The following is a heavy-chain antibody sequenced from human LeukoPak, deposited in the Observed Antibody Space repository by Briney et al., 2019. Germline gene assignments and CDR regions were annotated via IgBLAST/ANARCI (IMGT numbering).Heavy chain of an antibody. J-gene: IGHJ4*02. CDR1: GGSISSYY. CDR3: ARDIPLPYGSGVGFDY. V-gene: IGHV4-59*01. D-gene: IGHD6-19*01. Sequence: PSETLSLTCTVSGGSISSYYWSWIRQPPGKGLEWIGYIYYSGSTNYNPSLKSRVTISVDTSKNQFSLKLSSVTAADTAVYYCARDIPLPYGSGVGFDYWGQGTLVTVSS. CDR2: IYYSGST.